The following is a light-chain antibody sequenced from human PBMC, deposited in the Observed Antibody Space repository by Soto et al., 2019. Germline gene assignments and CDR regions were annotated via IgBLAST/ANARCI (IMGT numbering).Light chain of an antibody. Sequence: AIQMTQSPSSLSASVGDRVTITCRASQGIRNDLGWYQQKPGKAPKLLIYSASSLHSGVPSRFSGSGSGTDFTLTISSLQPEDFATYYCLQDYNYPWTFGQGTKVDIK. CDR1: QGIRND. CDR3: LQDYNYPWT. CDR2: SAS. V-gene: IGKV1-6*01. J-gene: IGKJ1*01.